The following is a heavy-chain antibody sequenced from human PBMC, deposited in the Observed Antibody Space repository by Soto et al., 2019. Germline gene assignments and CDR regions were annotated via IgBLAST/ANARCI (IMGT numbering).Heavy chain of an antibody. CDR1: GITFTTFA. Sequence: GSSLTLSCAASGITFTTFALRWVSQAPGKGLEWVSTISGSGGSTYYEDSVKGRFTISRDNSKNTLYLQMNSLRAEDTAEYYCAKINSGYDYFDYWGQGTLVTVSS. CDR3: AKINSGYDYFDY. CDR2: ISGSGGST. J-gene: IGHJ4*02. V-gene: IGHV3-23*01. D-gene: IGHD5-12*01.